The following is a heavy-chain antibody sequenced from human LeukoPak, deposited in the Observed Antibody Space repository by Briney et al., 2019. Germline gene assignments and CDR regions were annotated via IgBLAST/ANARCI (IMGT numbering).Heavy chain of an antibody. J-gene: IGHJ5*02. Sequence: SETLSLTCTVSGGSISNGGYYWSWIRQHPGKGLEWIGYVYYSGSTFYNPSLKSRVTMSVGTSKNQSSLKLNSVTAADTAVYYCARDVGCSSTSCYPGDNWFDPWGQGTLVTVSS. D-gene: IGHD2-2*01. CDR2: VYYSGST. CDR1: GGSISNGGYY. V-gene: IGHV4-31*03. CDR3: ARDVGCSSTSCYPGDNWFDP.